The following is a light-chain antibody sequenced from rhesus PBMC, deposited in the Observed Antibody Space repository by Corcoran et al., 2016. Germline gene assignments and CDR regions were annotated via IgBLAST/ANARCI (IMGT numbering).Light chain of an antibody. Sequence: DIQMIQSPSSLSAFVGDTVTITCRVSQGISSYLNWFQQKAGNAPKPLIYTASSLESGVPSRFSGSGSGTDFTLTVRILQPEDFATYYCQQHTTYPLTFGGGTKVAIK. CDR2: TAS. CDR1: QGISSY. J-gene: IGKJ4*01. CDR3: QQHTTYPLT. V-gene: IGKV1-28*02.